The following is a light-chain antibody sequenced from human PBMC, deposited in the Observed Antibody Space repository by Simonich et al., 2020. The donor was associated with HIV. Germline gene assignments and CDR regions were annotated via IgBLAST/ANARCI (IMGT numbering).Light chain of an antibody. CDR1: QSVLSSSNNKNS. J-gene: IGKJ4*01. V-gene: IGKV4-1*01. CDR3: QQFYSTALT. CDR2: WAS. Sequence: DIVMTQSPDSLAVSLGERATINCKSSQSVLSSSNNKNSLVWYQQKPGQPPKLLIYWASTRVSGVPDRFSGSGSGTDFTLTISSLQAEDVAVYYCQQFYSTALTFGGGTKVEIK.